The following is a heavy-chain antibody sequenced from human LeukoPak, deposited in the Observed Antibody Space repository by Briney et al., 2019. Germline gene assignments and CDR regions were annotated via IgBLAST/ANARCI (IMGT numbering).Heavy chain of an antibody. Sequence: ASVKVSCKASGYTFTSYAMNWVRQAPGQGLEWMGWLNPNSGGADYAQNFQGRVTMTRDTSISTAYMDLSRLIFDDTAVYYCARGLTVGPTTGAFDIWGQGTMVTVFS. CDR2: LNPNSGGA. V-gene: IGHV1-2*02. D-gene: IGHD1-26*01. CDR1: GYTFTSYA. CDR3: ARGLTVGPTTGAFDI. J-gene: IGHJ3*02.